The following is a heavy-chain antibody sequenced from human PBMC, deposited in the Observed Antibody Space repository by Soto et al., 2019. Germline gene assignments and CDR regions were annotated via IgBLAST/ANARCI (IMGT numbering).Heavy chain of an antibody. CDR1: GYTFTTYG. CDR3: ARDHGYCSGGTCYPRY. D-gene: IGHD2-15*01. V-gene: IGHV1-18*01. CDR2: ISAYNGNT. Sequence: QVQLVQSGAEVKKPGASVKVSCKASGYTFTTYGISWVRQAPGQGLEWMGWISAYNGNTNYAQKLQGRVTMTTDTTTSTADMELLSLRSDDTAVYYWARDHGYCSGGTCYPRYWGQGTLVTVSS. J-gene: IGHJ4*02.